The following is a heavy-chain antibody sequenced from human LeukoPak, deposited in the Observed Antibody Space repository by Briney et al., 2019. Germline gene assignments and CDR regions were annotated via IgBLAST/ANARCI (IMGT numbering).Heavy chain of an antibody. D-gene: IGHD1-26*01. Sequence: SETLSLTCTVSGGSISSYYWDWIRQPPGKGLEWIGSIYHSGSTYYNPSLKSRVTMSVDTSKNQFSLKLTSVTAADTAVYYCARDLRRGASDYWGQGTLVTVSS. V-gene: IGHV4-38-2*02. CDR3: ARDLRRGASDY. CDR2: IYHSGST. CDR1: GGSISSYY. J-gene: IGHJ4*02.